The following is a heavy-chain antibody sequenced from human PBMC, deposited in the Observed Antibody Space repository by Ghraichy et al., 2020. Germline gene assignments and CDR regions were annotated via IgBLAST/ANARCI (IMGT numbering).Heavy chain of an antibody. CDR3: SRWSITTIVVVIPYYFDY. CDR2: INHSGST. D-gene: IGHD3-22*01. J-gene: IGHJ4*02. Sequence: SETLSLTCAVYGGSFSGYYWSWIRQPPGKGLEWIGEINHSGSTNYNPSLKSRVTITVDTSKNQFSLKLSSVIAAATAVYYCSRWSITTIVVVIPYYFDYWCQGTLVTVSS. V-gene: IGHV4-34*01. CDR1: GGSFSGYY.